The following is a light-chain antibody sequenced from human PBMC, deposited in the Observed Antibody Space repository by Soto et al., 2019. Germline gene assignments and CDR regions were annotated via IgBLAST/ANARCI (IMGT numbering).Light chain of an antibody. Sequence: SYELTQPPSVSVSPGQTASITCSGDKLGDKYACWYQQKPGQSPVLVIYQVSMRPSGISERFSGSNSANTATLTTRGTQAMDEADYYCQAWDSGTGVFGTGTKVTVL. CDR3: QAWDSGTGV. V-gene: IGLV3-1*01. J-gene: IGLJ1*01. CDR1: KLGDKY. CDR2: QVS.